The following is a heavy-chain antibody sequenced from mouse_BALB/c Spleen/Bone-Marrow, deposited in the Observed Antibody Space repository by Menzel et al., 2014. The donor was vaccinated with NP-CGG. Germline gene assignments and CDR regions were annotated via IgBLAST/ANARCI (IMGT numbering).Heavy chain of an antibody. D-gene: IGHD4-1*02. Sequence: QVQLQQSGPELVKPGASVKISCEASGYAFSSSWMNWVKQRPGQGLEWIGRIYPGDGDTKYNGKFKGKATLTADKSSSTAYMQLGSLTSVDSAVYFCARPLNWDPYAMDYWGQGTSVTVSS. CDR1: GYAFSSSW. CDR3: ARPLNWDPYAMDY. CDR2: IYPGDGDT. V-gene: IGHV1-82*01. J-gene: IGHJ4*01.